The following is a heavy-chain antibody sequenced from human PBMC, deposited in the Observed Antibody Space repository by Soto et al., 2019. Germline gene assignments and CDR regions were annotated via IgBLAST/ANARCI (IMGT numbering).Heavy chain of an antibody. Sequence: EVQLLESGGGLVQPGGSLRLSCAASGFTFSSYAMSWVRQAPGKGLEWGSAISGSGGSTYYADSVKGRFTISRDNSKNTLYLQMNSLRAEDTAVYYCAKDRRSPSVFGYFDYWGQGTLVTVSS. J-gene: IGHJ4*02. CDR1: GFTFSSYA. CDR2: ISGSGGST. D-gene: IGHD3-3*01. CDR3: AKDRRSPSVFGYFDY. V-gene: IGHV3-23*01.